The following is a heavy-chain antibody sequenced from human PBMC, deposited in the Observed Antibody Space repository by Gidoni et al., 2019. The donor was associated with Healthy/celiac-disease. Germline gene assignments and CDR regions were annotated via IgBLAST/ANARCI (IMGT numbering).Heavy chain of an antibody. CDR2: ISSSSSYI. V-gene: IGHV3-21*01. CDR3: ARARDESGYSYYWYFDL. D-gene: IGHD5-18*01. CDR1: GFTFSSYS. Sequence: EVQLVESGGGLVKPGGSLRLSCAASGFTFSSYSMNWVRQAPGTGLEWVSSISSSSSYIYYADSVKGRFTISRDNVKNSLYLQMNSLRAEDTAVYYCARARDESGYSYYWYFDLWGRGSLVTVSS. J-gene: IGHJ2*01.